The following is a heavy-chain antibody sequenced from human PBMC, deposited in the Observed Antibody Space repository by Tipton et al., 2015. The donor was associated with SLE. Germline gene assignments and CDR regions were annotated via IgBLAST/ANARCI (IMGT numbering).Heavy chain of an antibody. D-gene: IGHD6-13*01. CDR3: ARVRGISSWYDY. J-gene: IGHJ4*02. CDR2: IYASGST. Sequence: TLSLTCTVSGVSISSHYWSWIRQPPGKGLEWIGYIYASGSTNYNPSLKSRLTISVDTSKSQFSLKLRSVTAADTAVYYCARVRGISSWYDYWGQGTLVTVSS. CDR1: GVSISSHY. V-gene: IGHV4-4*08.